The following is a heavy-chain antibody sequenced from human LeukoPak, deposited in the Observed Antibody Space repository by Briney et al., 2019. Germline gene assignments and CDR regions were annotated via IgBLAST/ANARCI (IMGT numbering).Heavy chain of an antibody. CDR2: IKKDGSQK. J-gene: IGHJ4*02. Sequence: PGGSLRLSCAASGFTFSSFWMSWVRQAPGKGLEWVANIKKDGSQKYYVDSVEGRFTISRDNAKNSLYLHMDSLRVDDTAVYYCTRVFGGYDVSDYWGQGTLVTVSS. CDR1: GFTFSSFW. D-gene: IGHD3-3*01. V-gene: IGHV3-7*03. CDR3: TRVFGGYDVSDY.